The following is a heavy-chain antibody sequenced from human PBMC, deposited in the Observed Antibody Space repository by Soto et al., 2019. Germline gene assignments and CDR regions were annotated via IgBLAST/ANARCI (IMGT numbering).Heavy chain of an antibody. CDR1: GGSISSYY. V-gene: IGHV4-59*01. CDR2: FFYSGST. J-gene: IGHJ4*02. CDR3: ARGGGNCSGGSCSSVIDY. Sequence: SETLSLTCTVSGGSISSYYWSWIRQPPGKGLDWIGFFFYSGSTNYNPSLKSRVTISVDTSKNLFSLKLSFVTAADTAFFFFARGGGNCSGGSCSSVIDYWGQGTLVTVSS. D-gene: IGHD2-15*01.